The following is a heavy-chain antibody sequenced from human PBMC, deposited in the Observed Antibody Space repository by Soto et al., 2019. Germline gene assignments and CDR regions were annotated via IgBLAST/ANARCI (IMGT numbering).Heavy chain of an antibody. CDR3: AKRPWDSGMDV. CDR1: GFTLGSHA. Sequence: EVQLLESGGGLVQPGGSLRLSCAASGFTLGSHAMSWVRQAPGKGLEWVSSISGSADDTYYADSVKGRFTISRDSSKNTLYLQMNSLTADDTAVYYCAKRPWDSGMDVWGQGTTVSVSS. CDR2: ISGSADDT. D-gene: IGHD6-25*01. V-gene: IGHV3-23*01. J-gene: IGHJ6*02.